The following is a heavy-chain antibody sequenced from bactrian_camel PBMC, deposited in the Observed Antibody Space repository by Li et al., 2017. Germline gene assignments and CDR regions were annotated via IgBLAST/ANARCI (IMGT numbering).Heavy chain of an antibody. V-gene: IGHV3S53*01. CDR2: IAGDGRT. J-gene: IGHJ6*01. CDR3: TARYEFGLGACRGVGGLGF. Sequence: HVQLVESGGDSVQAGESLRLSCVASGYNLPMNMGWFRRLPGQEREGVAAIAGDGRTNYADSVKGRFTISKDNRKNILYLQMNSLTPGDTAMYYCTARYEFGLGACRGVGGLGFWGQGTQVTVS. CDR1: GYNLPMN. D-gene: IGHD1*01.